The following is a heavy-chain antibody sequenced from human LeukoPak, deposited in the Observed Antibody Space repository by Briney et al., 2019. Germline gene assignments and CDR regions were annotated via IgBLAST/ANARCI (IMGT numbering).Heavy chain of an antibody. CDR2: ISYEGRTI. CDR3: AKGYGYSNIFDF. J-gene: IGHJ4*02. CDR1: GFTFSSYG. V-gene: IGHV3-33*05. D-gene: IGHD4-11*01. Sequence: GGSLRLSCAASGFTFSSYGMHWVRQAPGKGLEWVAVISYEGRTIYYADSVKGRFTISTDYSKSTLYLQMNSLRAEDTAVYYCAKGYGYSNIFDFWGQGTLVTVSS.